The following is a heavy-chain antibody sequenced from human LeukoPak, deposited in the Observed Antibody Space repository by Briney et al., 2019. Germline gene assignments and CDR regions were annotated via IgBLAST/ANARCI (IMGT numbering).Heavy chain of an antibody. CDR3: ARDVGYGGNLFDY. D-gene: IGHD4-23*01. CDR2: IYYSGST. Sequence: SETLSLTCTVSGGSISSGDYYWSWIRQPPGKGLEWIGYIYYSGSTYYNPSLKSRVTISVDTSKNRFSLKLSSVTAADTAVYYCARDVGYGGNLFDYWGQGTLVTVSS. J-gene: IGHJ4*02. V-gene: IGHV4-30-4*08. CDR1: GGSISSGDYY.